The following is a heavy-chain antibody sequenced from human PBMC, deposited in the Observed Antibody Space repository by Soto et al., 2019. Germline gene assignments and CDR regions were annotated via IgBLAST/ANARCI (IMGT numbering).Heavy chain of an antibody. J-gene: IGHJ3*02. CDR2: IIPILGIA. V-gene: IGHV1-69*02. CDR3: ARAKRVGGYCSSTSCYEYAFDI. CDR1: GGTFSSYT. Sequence: QVQLVQSGAEVKKPGSSVKVSCKASGGTFSSYTISWVRQAPGQGLEWMGRIIPILGIANSAQKFQGRVTITADKSTSTAYMELSSLRSEDTAVYYCARAKRVGGYCSSTSCYEYAFDIWGQGTMVTVSS. D-gene: IGHD2-2*01.